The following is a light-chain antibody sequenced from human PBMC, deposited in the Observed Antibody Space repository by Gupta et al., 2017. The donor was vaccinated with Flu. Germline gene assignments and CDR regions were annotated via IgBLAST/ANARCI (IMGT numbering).Light chain of an antibody. CDR2: TTS. CDR3: QHTISTPWP. V-gene: IGKV1-39*01. J-gene: IGKJ2*01. Sequence: DIQVTQSPASLSAFVGDRVTITCRASQRISRHLNWYQQRPGEAPKLLIYTTSKVKNGVPSRFSGSGSGTDFTLTISRRQPEEFASYYCQHTISTPWPFGQGTKLDIK. CDR1: QRISRH.